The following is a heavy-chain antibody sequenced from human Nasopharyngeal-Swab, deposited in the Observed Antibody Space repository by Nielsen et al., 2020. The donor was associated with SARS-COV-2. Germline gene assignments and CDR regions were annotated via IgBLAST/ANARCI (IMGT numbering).Heavy chain of an antibody. Sequence: SLKISCAASGFTFDDYAMHWVRQAPGKGLEWVSGISWNSGSIGYADSVKGRFTISRDNAKNSLYLQMNSLRAEDTALYYCAKGATGYYGSGSYLDYWGQGTLVTVSS. CDR3: AKGATGYYGSGSYLDY. CDR2: ISWNSGSI. CDR1: GFTFDDYA. D-gene: IGHD3-10*01. V-gene: IGHV3-9*01. J-gene: IGHJ4*02.